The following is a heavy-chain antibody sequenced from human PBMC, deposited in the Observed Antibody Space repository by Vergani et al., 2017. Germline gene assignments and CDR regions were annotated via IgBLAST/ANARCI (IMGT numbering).Heavy chain of an antibody. D-gene: IGHD1-26*01. Sequence: QVQLQESGPGLVKPSETLSLTCTVYGGSFSGYYWSWIRQPPGKGLEWIGYIYYSGSTNYNPSLKSRVTISVDTSKNQFSLKLSSVTAADTAVYYCASGSYDHYFDYWGQGTLVTVSS. CDR2: IYYSGST. V-gene: IGHV4-59*01. CDR1: GGSFSGYY. CDR3: ASGSYDHYFDY. J-gene: IGHJ4*02.